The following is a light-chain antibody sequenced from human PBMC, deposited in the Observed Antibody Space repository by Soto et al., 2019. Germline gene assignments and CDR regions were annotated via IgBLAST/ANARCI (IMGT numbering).Light chain of an antibody. V-gene: IGKV3D-15*01. Sequence: EFVLTQSPGTLSLSPGERATLSCRASQSVSNNYLAWYQQKPGQAPRLLIYGASNRATGIPDRFSGSGSGTEFTLIISSLQSEDFAVYYCQQYNNRPLTFGGGTKVDIK. CDR3: QQYNNRPLT. CDR1: QSVSNN. CDR2: GAS. J-gene: IGKJ4*01.